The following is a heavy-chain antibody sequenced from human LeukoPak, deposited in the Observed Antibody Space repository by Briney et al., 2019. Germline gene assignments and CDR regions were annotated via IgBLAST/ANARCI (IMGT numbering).Heavy chain of an antibody. J-gene: IGHJ4*02. D-gene: IGHD3-16*02. CDR1: GYTFTSYG. CDR3: ARELRGYAYVWGSYRERYYFDY. V-gene: IGHV1-18*01. CDR2: ISAYNGNT. Sequence: GASVKVSCKASGYTFTSYGISWVRQAPGQGLEWMGWISAYNGNTNYAQKLQGRVTMTTDTSTSTAYMELRSLRSDDTAVYYCARELRGYAYVWGSYRERYYFDYWGQGTLVTVSS.